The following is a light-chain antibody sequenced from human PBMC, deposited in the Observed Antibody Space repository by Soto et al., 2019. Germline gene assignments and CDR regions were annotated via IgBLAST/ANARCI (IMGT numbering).Light chain of an antibody. CDR3: QQYNSYSWT. CDR2: DGC. CDR1: QTITRW. Sequence: DIHMTQSPSTLSASVVDRVTITCRVSQTITRWMPWYQQKPAKAPKLLVYDGCSLERGVPSQLSGSRSGTEFTLTISSLQPDDFATYYCQQYNSYSWTFGQGPKVDIK. V-gene: IGKV1-5*01. J-gene: IGKJ1*01.